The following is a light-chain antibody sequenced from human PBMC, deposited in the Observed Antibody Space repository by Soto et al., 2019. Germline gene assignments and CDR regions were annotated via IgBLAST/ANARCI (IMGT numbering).Light chain of an antibody. CDR2: SNN. Sequence: QPVLTQPPSASGTPGQRVTISCSGSNSNIGSNTVSWYQQLPGTAPKLLIYSNNQRPSGVPDRFSGSKSGTSASLAISELQSEDEAHYYCLSWDDSLNGVFGGGTKVTVL. J-gene: IGLJ3*02. CDR1: NSNIGSNT. CDR3: LSWDDSLNGV. V-gene: IGLV1-44*01.